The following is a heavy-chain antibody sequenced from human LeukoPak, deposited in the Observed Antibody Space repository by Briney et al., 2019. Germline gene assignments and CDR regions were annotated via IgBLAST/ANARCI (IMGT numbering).Heavy chain of an antibody. CDR2: IKTDGSEK. CDR1: GFTFSSYW. Sequence: GGSLRLSCEASGFTFSSYWMSWVRQAPGKGLEWVANIKTDGSEKYYVDSVKGRFTISRDNAKNSLYLQMNSLRAEDTAVYYCAGDYTGYFPWGQGTLVIVSS. J-gene: IGHJ5*02. CDR3: AGDYTGYFP. D-gene: IGHD3-9*01. V-gene: IGHV3-7*03.